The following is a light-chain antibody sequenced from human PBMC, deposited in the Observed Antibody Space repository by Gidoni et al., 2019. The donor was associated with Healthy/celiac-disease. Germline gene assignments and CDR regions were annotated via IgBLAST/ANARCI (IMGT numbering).Light chain of an antibody. V-gene: IGKV1-33*01. CDR1: QDISNY. Sequence: DIQMTQSPPSLSASVGGRVTITCQASQDISNYLNWYQQKPGKAPKLLIYDASNLETGVPSRFSGSGSGTDFTFTISSLQPEDIATYYCQQYDNLPLTFGGXTKVEIK. CDR3: QQYDNLPLT. J-gene: IGKJ4*01. CDR2: DAS.